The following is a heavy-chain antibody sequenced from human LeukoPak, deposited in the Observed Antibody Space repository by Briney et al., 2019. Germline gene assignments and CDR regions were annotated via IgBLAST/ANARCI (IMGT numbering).Heavy chain of an antibody. V-gene: IGHV1-2*02. Sequence: ASVKVSCKASGYTFTGYCMHWVRQAPGQGLEWMGWINPNSGGTNYAQKFQGRVTMTRDTSISTAYMELSRLRSDDTAVYYCARDRIVVVPAALFYYYGMDVWGQGTTVTVSS. J-gene: IGHJ6*02. D-gene: IGHD2-2*01. CDR1: GYTFTGYC. CDR2: INPNSGGT. CDR3: ARDRIVVVPAALFYYYGMDV.